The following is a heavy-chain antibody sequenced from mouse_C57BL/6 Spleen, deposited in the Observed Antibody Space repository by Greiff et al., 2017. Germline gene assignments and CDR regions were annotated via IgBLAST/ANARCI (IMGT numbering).Heavy chain of an antibody. CDR2: INPGSGGT. CDR3: AREGNYAMDY. Sequence: QVQLQQSGAELVRPGTSVKVSCKASVYAFTNYLIEWVKQRPGQGLEWIGVINPGSGGTNYNEKFKGKATLTADKSSSTAYMQLSSLTSEDSAVYFCAREGNYAMDYWGQGTSVTVSS. CDR1: VYAFTNYL. J-gene: IGHJ4*01. V-gene: IGHV1-54*01.